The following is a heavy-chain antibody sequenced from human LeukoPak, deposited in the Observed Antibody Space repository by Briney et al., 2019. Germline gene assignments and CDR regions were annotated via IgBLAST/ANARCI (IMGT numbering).Heavy chain of an antibody. V-gene: IGHV3-23*01. J-gene: IGHJ3*02. Sequence: PGGSLRLSCAASGFTLSSYAMSWVRQGPGKGLEWVSAISVSGNTYHADSVKGRFTISRDSSKNTLYLQMNSLRAEDTAVYYCARAHSRRAFDIWGQGTMVTVSS. D-gene: IGHD6-13*01. CDR1: GFTLSSYA. CDR3: ARAHSRRAFDI. CDR2: ISVSGNT.